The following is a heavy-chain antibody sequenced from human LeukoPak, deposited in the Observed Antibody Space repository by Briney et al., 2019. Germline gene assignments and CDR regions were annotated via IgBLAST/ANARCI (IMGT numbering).Heavy chain of an antibody. Sequence: GGSLRLSCAASGFTFSSYWMHWVRQVPGKGLVWVSRIYSHGSSTSYADSVKGRFTISRDNAKNTLYLQMNSLRAEDTAVYYCARSERNIVVVPAAIGSNWYYYYMDVWGKGTTVTVSS. V-gene: IGHV3-74*01. J-gene: IGHJ6*03. D-gene: IGHD2-2*02. CDR2: IYSHGSST. CDR1: GFTFSSYW. CDR3: ARSERNIVVVPAAIGSNWYYYYMDV.